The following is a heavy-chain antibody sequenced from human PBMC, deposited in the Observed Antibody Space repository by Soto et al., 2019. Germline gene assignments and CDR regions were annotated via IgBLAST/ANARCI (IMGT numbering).Heavy chain of an antibody. CDR3: ARGRYCSGGSCYRGYYYYYGMDV. V-gene: IGHV1-8*01. Sequence: ASVKVSCKASGYTFTSYDINWVRQATGQGLEWMGWMNPNSGNTGYAQKFQGRVTMTRNTSISTAYMELSSLRSEDTAVYYCARGRYCSGGSCYRGYYYYYGMDVWGQGTTVTVS. D-gene: IGHD2-15*01. CDR1: GYTFTSYD. J-gene: IGHJ6*02. CDR2: MNPNSGNT.